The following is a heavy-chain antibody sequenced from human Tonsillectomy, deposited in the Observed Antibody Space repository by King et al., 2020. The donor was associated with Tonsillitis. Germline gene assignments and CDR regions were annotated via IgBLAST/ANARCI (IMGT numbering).Heavy chain of an antibody. V-gene: IGHV3-23*04. CDR2: SHDNGGST. CDR3: AKDSLGSNFDY. Sequence: QLVQSGGGLVQPGGSLRLSCAASGFTFSSYAVRWVRQAPGKGLEWVSTSHDNGGSTNYADSVKGRFTISRDNSKNTLYLQMNSLRAEDTAVYYCAKDSLGSNFDYWGQGTLVTVSS. CDR1: GFTFSSYA. D-gene: IGHD7-27*01. J-gene: IGHJ4*02.